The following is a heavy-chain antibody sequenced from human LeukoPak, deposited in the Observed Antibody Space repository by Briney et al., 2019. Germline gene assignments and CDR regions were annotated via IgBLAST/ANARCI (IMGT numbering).Heavy chain of an antibody. J-gene: IGHJ6*03. V-gene: IGHV4-4*02. Sequence: SGTLSLTCAVSGGSISSSNWWSWVRQPPGKGLEWIGNIFYSGSTYYSPSLKSRVTISLDTSKNQFSLKLTSVTAADTAVYLCARGGYYYYYVDVWGKGTTVTISS. CDR2: IFYSGST. CDR3: ARGGYYYYYVDV. CDR1: GGSISSSNW.